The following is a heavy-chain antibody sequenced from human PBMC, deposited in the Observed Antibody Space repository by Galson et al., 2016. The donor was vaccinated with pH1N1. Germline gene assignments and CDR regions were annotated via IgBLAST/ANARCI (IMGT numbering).Heavy chain of an antibody. CDR1: GYTFTNYG. Sequence: SVKVSCKASGYTFTNYGITWVRQAPGQGLEWMAWMSAYNGNTNYAQKFQGRVTMATDTSTNTAYVELRNLTSDDTAVYYCARDVRISLWLPDFWGQGTLVTVSS. CDR3: ARDVRISLWLPDF. D-gene: IGHD5-18*01. J-gene: IGHJ4*02. V-gene: IGHV1-18*01. CDR2: MSAYNGNT.